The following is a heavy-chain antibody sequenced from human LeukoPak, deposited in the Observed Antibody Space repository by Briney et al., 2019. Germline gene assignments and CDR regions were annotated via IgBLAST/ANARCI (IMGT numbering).Heavy chain of an antibody. J-gene: IGHJ3*02. CDR1: GFSFTAYA. D-gene: IGHD2-15*01. V-gene: IGHV3-23*01. CDR2: ISGSGDNT. Sequence: GGSLRLSCAASGFSFTAYAMSWVRQAPGKGLEWVSTISGSGDNTYYADSVKGRFTISRDNSKNTLSLQMNSLRAEGTAVYYCAKSFSPTYCSGGSCSLVDAFDIWGQGAMVTVSS. CDR3: AKSFSPTYCSGGSCSLVDAFDI.